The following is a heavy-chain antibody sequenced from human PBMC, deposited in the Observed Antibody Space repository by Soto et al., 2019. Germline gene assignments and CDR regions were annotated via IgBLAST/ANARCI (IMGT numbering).Heavy chain of an antibody. D-gene: IGHD6-13*01. CDR2: IYYSGST. J-gene: IGHJ6*02. CDR3: ARQRDSRSWPGYYYDGMDV. V-gene: IGHV4-39*01. CDR1: GGSISSSSYY. Sequence: SETLSLTCTVSGGSISSSSYYWGWIRQPPGKGLEWIGSIYYSGSTYYNPSLKSRVTISVDTSKNQFSLKLSSVTAADTAVYYCARQRDSRSWPGYYYDGMDVWGQGTTVTSP.